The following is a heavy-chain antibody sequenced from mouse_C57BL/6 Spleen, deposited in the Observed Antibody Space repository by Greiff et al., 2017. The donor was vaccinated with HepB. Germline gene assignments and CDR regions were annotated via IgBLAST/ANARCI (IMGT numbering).Heavy chain of an antibody. J-gene: IGHJ3*01. V-gene: IGHV1-5*01. CDR1: GYTFTSYW. CDR3: TRSGTAQGEGFAY. CDR2: IYPGNSDT. Sequence: EVQLQQSGTVLARPGASVKMSCKTSGYTFTSYWMHWVKQRPGQGLEWIGAIYPGNSDTSYNQKFKGKAKLTAVTSASTAYMELSSLTNEDSAVYYCTRSGTAQGEGFAYWGQGTLVTVSA. D-gene: IGHD3-2*02.